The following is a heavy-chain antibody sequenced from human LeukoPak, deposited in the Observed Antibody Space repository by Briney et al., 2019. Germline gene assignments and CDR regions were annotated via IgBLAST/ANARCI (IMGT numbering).Heavy chain of an antibody. Sequence: SVKVSCKASGGTFSSYAISWVRQAPGQGLEWMGGIIPTFGTANYAQKFQGRVTITADESTSTAYMELSSLSSEDTAVYYCARSDILTGYAFDIWGQGTMVTVSS. CDR1: GGTFSSYA. CDR3: ARSDILTGYAFDI. V-gene: IGHV1-69*13. J-gene: IGHJ3*02. D-gene: IGHD3-9*01. CDR2: IIPTFGTA.